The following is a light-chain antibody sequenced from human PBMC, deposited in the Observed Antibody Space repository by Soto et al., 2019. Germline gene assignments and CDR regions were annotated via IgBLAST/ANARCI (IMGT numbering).Light chain of an antibody. V-gene: IGKV3-20*01. Sequence: ETVMTQSPATLSVSPGERATLSCRASQSVSSSHLAWYQQKPGQAPRLLIYGEFSRATGIPDRFSGSGSGTDFTLTISRLEPEDYAVYHCQQYGGSPITFGQGTRLEIK. CDR3: QQYGGSPIT. CDR2: GEF. CDR1: QSVSSSH. J-gene: IGKJ5*01.